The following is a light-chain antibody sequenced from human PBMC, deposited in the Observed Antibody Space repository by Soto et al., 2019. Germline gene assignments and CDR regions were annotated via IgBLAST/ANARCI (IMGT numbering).Light chain of an antibody. CDR3: YSTDSSGNHRV. J-gene: IGLJ2*01. V-gene: IGLV3-10*01. Sequence: YELTQPPSVSVSPGQTARITCSGDALPKKYAYWYQQKSGQAPVLVIYEDSKRPSGIPERFSGSSSGTMATLTISGAQVEDEADYYCYSTDSSGNHRVFGGGTKLTVL. CDR2: EDS. CDR1: ALPKKY.